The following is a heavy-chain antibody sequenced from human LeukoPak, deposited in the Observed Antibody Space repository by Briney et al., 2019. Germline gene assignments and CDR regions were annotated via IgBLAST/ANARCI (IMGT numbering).Heavy chain of an antibody. D-gene: IGHD3-16*01. CDR1: GFPFSIYS. J-gene: IGHJ4*02. CDR3: AKFEFGF. Sequence: GGSLRLSCAASGFPFSIYSMNWARPAPGKGLEWVSSISSSSSYIYYADSVKGRFTISRDNAKNSLYLQMNSLRDEDTAVYYCAKFEFGFWGQGTLVTVSS. V-gene: IGHV3-21*04. CDR2: ISSSSSYI.